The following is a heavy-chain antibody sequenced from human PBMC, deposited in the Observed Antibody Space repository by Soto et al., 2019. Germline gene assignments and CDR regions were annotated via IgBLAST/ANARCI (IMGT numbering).Heavy chain of an antibody. CDR3: ARDHNFGFILYAMDV. Sequence: GASVKVSCKASGYTFTSYSMHWVRQAPGQGLEWMGIINPSSGRTNYAQNFQGRVTMTSDTSTSIVYMEMSSLKSEDTAVYYCARDHNFGFILYAMDVWGQGTTVTVSS. J-gene: IGHJ6*02. D-gene: IGHD2-15*01. CDR2: INPSSGRT. CDR1: GYTFTSYS. V-gene: IGHV1-46*01.